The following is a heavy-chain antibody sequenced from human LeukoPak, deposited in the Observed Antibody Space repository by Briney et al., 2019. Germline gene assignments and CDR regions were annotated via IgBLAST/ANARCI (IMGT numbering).Heavy chain of an antibody. Sequence: SETLSLTCAVSGGSISSGGYYWSWIRQPAGKGLEWIGRIYTSGSTNYNPSLKSRVTISVDTSKNQFSLKLSSVTAADTAVYYCARASSGGWFDPWGQGTLVTVSS. CDR3: ARASSGGWFDP. J-gene: IGHJ5*02. CDR2: IYTSGST. D-gene: IGHD6-25*01. CDR1: GGSISSGGYY. V-gene: IGHV4-61*02.